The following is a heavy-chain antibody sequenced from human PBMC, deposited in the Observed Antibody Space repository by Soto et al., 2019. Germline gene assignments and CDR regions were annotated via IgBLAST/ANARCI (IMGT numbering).Heavy chain of an antibody. V-gene: IGHV1-46*01. Sequence: ASVKVSCKASGYTFTSYYMHWVRQAPGQGLEWMGIINPSGGSTSYAQKFQGRVTMTRDTSTSTVYMELSSLRSEDTAVYYCASSADDYGDYGPLDYWGQGTLVTVSS. CDR1: GYTFTSYY. J-gene: IGHJ4*02. CDR2: INPSGGST. CDR3: ASSADDYGDYGPLDY. D-gene: IGHD4-17*01.